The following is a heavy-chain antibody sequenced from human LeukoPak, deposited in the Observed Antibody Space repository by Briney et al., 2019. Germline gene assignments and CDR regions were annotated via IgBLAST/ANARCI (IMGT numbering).Heavy chain of an antibody. V-gene: IGHV3-74*01. J-gene: IGHJ3*02. D-gene: IGHD6-13*01. CDR1: GFTFTTSW. Sequence: GGSLRLSCAASGFTFTTSWMHWVRQAPGKGLVWVSRINSDGSTTTYADSAKGRFTISRDNAKNTLYLQMNSLRGEDTAVYYCARVLGAAAGLRAFDIWGQGTLVFVSS. CDR3: ARVLGAAAGLRAFDI. CDR2: INSDGSTT.